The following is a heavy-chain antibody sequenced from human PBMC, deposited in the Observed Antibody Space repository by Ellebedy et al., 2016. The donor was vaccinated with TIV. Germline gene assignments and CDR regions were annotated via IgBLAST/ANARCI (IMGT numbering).Heavy chain of an antibody. Sequence: GESLKISCAASGFTFSSYWMTWVRQAPGKGLEWVANIRQDGSRVNYVDSVKGRFTISRDNAKNSLHLQMTGLRAEDTAVYYCARDSGSGAFDIWGQGTLVTVSS. V-gene: IGHV3-7*01. CDR1: GFTFSSYW. CDR3: ARDSGSGAFDI. J-gene: IGHJ3*02. D-gene: IGHD3-10*01. CDR2: IRQDGSRV.